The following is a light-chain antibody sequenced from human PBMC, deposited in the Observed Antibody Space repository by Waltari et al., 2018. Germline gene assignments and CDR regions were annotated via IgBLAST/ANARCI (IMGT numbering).Light chain of an antibody. Sequence: DIVMTQSPDSLAVSLGERATINCKSSQTLLYTSNNNNYLTWYQQKSGQPPEVLIFWASTRESGVAERFNGSGSGTDFTLTSNSLQPEDVAVYFGQQYFSSPYTFGQGTKLEIK. V-gene: IGKV4-1*01. CDR1: QTLLYTSNNNNY. J-gene: IGKJ2*01. CDR2: WAS. CDR3: QQYFSSPYT.